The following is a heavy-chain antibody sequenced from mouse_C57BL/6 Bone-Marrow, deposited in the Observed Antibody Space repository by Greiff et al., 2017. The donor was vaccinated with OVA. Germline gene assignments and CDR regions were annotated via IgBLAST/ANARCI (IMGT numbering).Heavy chain of an antibody. Sequence: QVQLQQPGTELVKPGASVKLSCKASGYTFTSYWMHWVKQRPGQGLEWIGNINPSNGGTNYNEKFKSKATLTVDKSSSTANMQLSILTSEDSAVYYWARATTGGRYFDYWGQGTTLTVSS. CDR2: INPSNGGT. V-gene: IGHV1-53*01. D-gene: IGHD1-1*01. CDR3: ARATTGGRYFDY. J-gene: IGHJ2*01. CDR1: GYTFTSYW.